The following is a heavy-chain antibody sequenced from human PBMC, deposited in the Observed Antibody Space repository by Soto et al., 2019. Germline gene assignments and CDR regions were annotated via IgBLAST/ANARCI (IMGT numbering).Heavy chain of an antibody. CDR1: GASIGNGDYS. CDR3: ARIDCVGRGVTPFDT. CDR2: MYYSVNI. J-gene: IGHJ5*02. Sequence: PSETLSLTCDVSGASIGNGDYSCSWIRQPPGKGLEWIANMYYSVNIHYKSSLRGRATISLDKSRNQFFLRLTSLTAADTAVYYCARIDCVGRGVTPFDTWGQGTLVTVSS. V-gene: IGHV4-30-2*01. D-gene: IGHD3-10*01.